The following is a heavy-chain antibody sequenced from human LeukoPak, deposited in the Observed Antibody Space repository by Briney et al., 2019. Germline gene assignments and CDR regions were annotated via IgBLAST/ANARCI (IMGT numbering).Heavy chain of an antibody. D-gene: IGHD4-17*01. CDR1: GFTFSSYG. Sequence: PGGSLRLSCAASGFTFSSYGMHWVRQAPGKGLEWVAFIRYDGSNKYYADSVKGRFTISRDNSKNTLYLQMNSLRAEDTAVYYCAKDSGTTVTPKYYFDYWGQGTLVTVSS. J-gene: IGHJ4*02. V-gene: IGHV3-30*02. CDR3: AKDSGTTVTPKYYFDY. CDR2: IRYDGSNK.